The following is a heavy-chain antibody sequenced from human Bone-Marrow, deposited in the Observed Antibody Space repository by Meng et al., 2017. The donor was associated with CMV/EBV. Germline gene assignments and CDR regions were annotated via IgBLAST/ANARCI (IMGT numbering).Heavy chain of an antibody. CDR3: ARDLEVGDTAMVFDY. J-gene: IGHJ4*02. CDR2: IYHSGST. D-gene: IGHD5-18*01. V-gene: IGHV4-38-2*02. CDR1: GYSISSGYY. Sequence: GSLRLSCTVSGYSISSGYYWGWIRQPPGKGLEWIGSIYHSGSTYYNPSLKSRVTISVDTSKNQFSLKLSSVTAADTAVYYCARDLEVGDTAMVFDYWGQGKLVTVSS.